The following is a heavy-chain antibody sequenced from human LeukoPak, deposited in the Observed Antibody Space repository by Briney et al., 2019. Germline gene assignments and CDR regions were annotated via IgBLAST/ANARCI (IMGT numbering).Heavy chain of an antibody. CDR3: ARVTVAGTD. J-gene: IGHJ4*02. V-gene: IGHV3-48*02. CDR2: ISSSRTI. D-gene: IGHD6-19*01. Sequence: TGGSLRLSCAASGFTFSSYSMNWVRQAPGKGLEWVSYISSSRTIYYADSVKGRLTISRDNAKNSLYLQMNSLRDEDTAVYYCARVTVAGTDWGQGTLVTVSS. CDR1: GFTFSSYS.